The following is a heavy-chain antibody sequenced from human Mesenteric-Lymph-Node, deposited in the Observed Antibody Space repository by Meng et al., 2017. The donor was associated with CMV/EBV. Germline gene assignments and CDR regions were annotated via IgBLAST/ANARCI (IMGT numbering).Heavy chain of an antibody. CDR3: ARVEVVVAAIGGLYYFDY. Sequence: GGSLRLSCAASGFTFSSNAMSWVSQAPGKGLEWVPGISASGGSTFYADSVKGRFTISRENAKNSLYLQMNSLTAEDTAVYYCARVEVVVAAIGGLYYFDYWGQGTLVTVSS. J-gene: IGHJ4*02. V-gene: IGHV3-23*01. D-gene: IGHD2-2*02. CDR1: GFTFSSNA. CDR2: ISASGGST.